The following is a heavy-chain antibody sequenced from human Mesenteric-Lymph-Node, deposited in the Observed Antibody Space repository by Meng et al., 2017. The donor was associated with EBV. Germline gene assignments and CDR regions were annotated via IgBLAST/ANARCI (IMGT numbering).Heavy chain of an antibody. CDR3: ARGLVMTRWADWATPGNSTTSFFDY. CDR2: IYYSGNT. V-gene: IGHV4-30-4*01. CDR1: GGSIIXLTDF. J-gene: IGHJ4*02. Sequence: QVQLQESGPGLVKPSXXLSLTCAVSGGSIIXLTDFWSWIRQPPGKGLEWIGYIYYSGNTNYNPSMKSRITISLDTSKNQFSLNVSSVTAADTAVYYCARGLVMTRWADWATPGNSTTSFFDYWGPGTLVTVSS. D-gene: IGHD2/OR15-2a*01.